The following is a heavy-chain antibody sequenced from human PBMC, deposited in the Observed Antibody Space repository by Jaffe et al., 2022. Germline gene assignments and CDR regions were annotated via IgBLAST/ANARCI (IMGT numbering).Heavy chain of an antibody. CDR1: GFTFSSYS. V-gene: IGHV3-21*01. Sequence: EVQLVESGGGLVKPGGSLRLSCAASGFTFSSYSMNWVRQAPGKGLEWVSSISSSSSYIYYADSVKGRFTISRDNAKNSLYLQMNSLRAEDTAVYYCARDPGYCSGGSCLIYYFDYWGQGTLVTVSS. D-gene: IGHD2-15*01. CDR2: ISSSSSYI. J-gene: IGHJ4*02. CDR3: ARDPGYCSGGSCLIYYFDY.